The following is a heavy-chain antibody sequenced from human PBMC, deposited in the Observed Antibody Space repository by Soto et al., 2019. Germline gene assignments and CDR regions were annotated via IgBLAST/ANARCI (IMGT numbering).Heavy chain of an antibody. CDR2: IYYSGST. V-gene: IGHV4-39*01. Sequence: SETLSLTCTVSGGSISSSSYYWGWIRQPPGKGLEWIGSIYYSGSTYYNPSLTSRVTISVDTSKNQFSLKLSSVTAADTAVYYCARRWAAAGKYYYYYGMDVWGQGTTVTVSS. CDR3: ARRWAAAGKYYYYYGMDV. D-gene: IGHD6-13*01. CDR1: GGSISSSSYY. J-gene: IGHJ6*02.